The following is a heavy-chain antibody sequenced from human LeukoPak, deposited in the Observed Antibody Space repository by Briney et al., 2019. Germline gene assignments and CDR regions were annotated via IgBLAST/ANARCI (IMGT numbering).Heavy chain of an antibody. CDR2: INHSGST. Sequence: PSETLSLTCAVYGGSFSGYYWSWIRQPPGKGLEWIGEINHSGSTNYNPSLKSRVTISVDTSKNQLSLKLSSVTAADTAVYYCARGRFFGSARYFDYWGQGTLVTVSS. D-gene: IGHD3-3*01. CDR3: ARGRFFGSARYFDY. J-gene: IGHJ4*02. CDR1: GGSFSGYY. V-gene: IGHV4-34*01.